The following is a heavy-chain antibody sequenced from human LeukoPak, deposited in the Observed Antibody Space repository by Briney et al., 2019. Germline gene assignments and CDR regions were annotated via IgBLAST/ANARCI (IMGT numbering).Heavy chain of an antibody. CDR2: ISGSGTA. J-gene: IGHJ4*02. D-gene: IGHD1-7*01. CDR1: AGSINTYF. Sequence: SETLSLTCTVSAGSINTYFWTWVRQPAGKGLEWIGRISGSGTAFYNPSLESRVTVSLDTANYQLFLRMTSVSAADTAVYYCARGTELTRTSGHYSFDYWGQGTLVSVSS. CDR3: ARGTELTRTSGHYSFDY. V-gene: IGHV4-4*07.